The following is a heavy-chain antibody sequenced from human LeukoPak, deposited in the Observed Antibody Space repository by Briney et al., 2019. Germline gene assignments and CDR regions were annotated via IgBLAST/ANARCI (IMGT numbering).Heavy chain of an antibody. CDR3: ARGGYSSSWHEGFDY. J-gene: IGHJ4*02. CDR2: IWYDGSNK. CDR1: GFTFSSYG. V-gene: IGHV3-33*01. D-gene: IGHD6-13*01. Sequence: GGSLRLSCAASGFTFSSYGMHWVHQAPGKGLEWVAVIWYDGSNKYYADSVKGRFTISRDNSKNTLYLQMNSLRAEDTAVYYCARGGYSSSWHEGFDYWGQGTLVTVSS.